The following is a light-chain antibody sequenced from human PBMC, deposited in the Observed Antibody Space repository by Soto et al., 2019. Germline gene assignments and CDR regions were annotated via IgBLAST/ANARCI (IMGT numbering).Light chain of an antibody. V-gene: IGKV1-27*01. Sequence: DIQMTQSPSSLSGSVGDRVTITCRASQGISIYLAWYQQKPGKVPKLLIYAASTSQSGVPSRVSGSGSGTDFTITIRSLPTEDVATYYCQQYNSYPLTCGGGTKVDIK. CDR1: QGISIY. CDR3: QQYNSYPLT. J-gene: IGKJ4*01. CDR2: AAS.